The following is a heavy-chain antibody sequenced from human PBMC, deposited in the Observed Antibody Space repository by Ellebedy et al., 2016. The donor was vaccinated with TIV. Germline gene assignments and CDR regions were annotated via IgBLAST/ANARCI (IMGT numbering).Heavy chain of an antibody. J-gene: IGHJ6*02. CDR3: ARARSGFKYWYYGMDV. V-gene: IGHV3-21*01. D-gene: IGHD6-19*01. CDR1: GFTFSSYS. CDR2: ISSSSSYI. Sequence: GESLKISXAASGFTFSSYSMNWVRQAPGKGLEWVSSISSSSSYIYYADSVKGRFTISRDNAKNSLYLQMNSLRAEDTAVYYCARARSGFKYWYYGMDVWGQGTTVTVSS.